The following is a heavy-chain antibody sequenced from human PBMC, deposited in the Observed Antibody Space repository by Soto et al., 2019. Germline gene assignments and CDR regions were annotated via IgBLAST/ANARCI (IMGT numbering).Heavy chain of an antibody. CDR3: ASHYDMWSGYLSPVDY. V-gene: IGHV3-48*02. Sequence: PGGSLRLSCAASGFTFSSYSMNWVRQAPGKGLEWISYIGSSGTTIYYADSVKGRFTITRDNAKNSLYLEMNSLRDEDTAVYYCASHYDMWSGYLSPVDYWGQGTLVTVSS. CDR1: GFTFSSYS. D-gene: IGHD3-3*01. CDR2: IGSSGTTI. J-gene: IGHJ4*02.